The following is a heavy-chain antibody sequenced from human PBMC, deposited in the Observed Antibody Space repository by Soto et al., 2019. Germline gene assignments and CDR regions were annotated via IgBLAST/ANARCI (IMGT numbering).Heavy chain of an antibody. V-gene: IGHV4-38-2*02. CDR2: IYYGGST. Sequence: KTSETLSLTCAVSGYSISSGYFWGWIRRPPGKGLEWIGSIYYGGSTYYTPSLKSRVTISVDTSKNQFSLRLSSVTATDTAVYFCARERGRLYGMDVWGQGTTVTVSS. J-gene: IGHJ6*02. CDR3: ARERGRLYGMDV. D-gene: IGHD6-25*01. CDR1: GYSISSGYF.